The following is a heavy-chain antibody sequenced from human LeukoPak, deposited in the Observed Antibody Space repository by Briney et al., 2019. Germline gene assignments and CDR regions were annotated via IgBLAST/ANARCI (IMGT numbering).Heavy chain of an antibody. V-gene: IGHV4-39*01. CDR1: AGSISGSSYH. CDR3: APTYSYTRGGYDY. J-gene: IGHJ4*02. D-gene: IGHD5-18*01. CDR2: INYSWHT. Sequence: SETLSLTCTVSAGSISGSSYHWGWIRQPPGKGLEWIGSINYSWHTYYNPSLESRVTISVDSSKNQFSLKVTAVTAADTALYYGAPTYSYTRGGYDYWGPGTLVTVSS.